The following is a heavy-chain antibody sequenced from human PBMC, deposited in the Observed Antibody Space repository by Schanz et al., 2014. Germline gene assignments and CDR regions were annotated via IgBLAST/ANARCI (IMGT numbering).Heavy chain of an antibody. CDR1: GYSFTTYD. Sequence: QVQLVQSGAEVKKPGASVRVSCKASGYSFTTYDVNWVRQATGQGLEWMGIINPSGGSTSYAQKFQGRATMTRDTYTSTVYMELSSLRSEDTAVYYCARDGEAAAGSDYWGQGTLVTVSS. CDR3: ARDGEAAAGSDY. V-gene: IGHV1-46*03. J-gene: IGHJ4*02. D-gene: IGHD6-13*01. CDR2: INPSGGST.